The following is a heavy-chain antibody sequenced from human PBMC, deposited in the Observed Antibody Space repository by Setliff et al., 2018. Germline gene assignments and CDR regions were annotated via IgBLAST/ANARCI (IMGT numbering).Heavy chain of an antibody. V-gene: IGHV3-74*01. CDR2: VDGLGTIT. J-gene: IGHJ6*02. D-gene: IGHD1-26*01. CDR1: GFTFSNYW. CDR3: ARQSAVGGSNLKDGTYYGVDA. Sequence: PGGSLRLSCAASGFTFSNYWMYWVRQVPGKGLVWVSRVDGLGTITHYADSVKGRFSISRDESKNTLYLQLNSLRVEDSAIYYCARQSAVGGSNLKDGTYYGVDAWGQGIMVTVSS.